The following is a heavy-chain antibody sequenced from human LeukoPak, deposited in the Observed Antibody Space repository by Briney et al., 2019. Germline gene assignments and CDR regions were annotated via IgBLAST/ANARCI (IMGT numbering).Heavy chain of an antibody. CDR3: ARAAAGLRTFNWFDP. Sequence: ASVTVSCKASGSTYTGYYMHWVRQAPGQGLEWMGWINPNSGGTNYAQKFQGRVTMTRDTSTTTAYMELGRLRSDDTAVYYCARAAAGLRTFNWFDPWAREPWSPSPQ. D-gene: IGHD6-13*01. CDR1: GSTYTGYY. CDR2: INPNSGGT. J-gene: IGHJ5*02. V-gene: IGHV1-2*02.